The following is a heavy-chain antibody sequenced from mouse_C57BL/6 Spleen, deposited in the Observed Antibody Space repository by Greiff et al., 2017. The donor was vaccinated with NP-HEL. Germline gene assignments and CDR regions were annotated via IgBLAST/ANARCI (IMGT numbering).Heavy chain of an antibody. Sequence: EVQLQQSGPELVKPGASVKISCKASGYSFTDYNMNWVKQSNGKSLEWIGVINPNYGTTSYIQKFKGKATLTVDQSSSTAYMQLNSLTSEDSAVYYCAKGGHYDGSYAMDYWGQGTSVTVSS. CDR2: INPNYGTT. J-gene: IGHJ4*01. CDR1: GYSFTDYN. D-gene: IGHD1-2*01. V-gene: IGHV1-39*01. CDR3: AKGGHYDGSYAMDY.